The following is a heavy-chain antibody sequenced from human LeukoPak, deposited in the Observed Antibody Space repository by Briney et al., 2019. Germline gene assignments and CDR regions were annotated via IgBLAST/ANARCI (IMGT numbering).Heavy chain of an antibody. CDR2: INHSGTT. J-gene: IGHJ4*02. CDR1: GGSFSGYY. Sequence: PSXXLXLTCAVYGGSFSGYYWSWIRQPPGKGLEWIGEINHSGTTNYNPSLNSPVTISVDSSKNQFSLKLSSVTAADTAVYYCARDPYYYDSSGYYYDYWGQGTLVTVSS. D-gene: IGHD3-22*01. V-gene: IGHV4-34*01. CDR3: ARDPYYYDSSGYYYDY.